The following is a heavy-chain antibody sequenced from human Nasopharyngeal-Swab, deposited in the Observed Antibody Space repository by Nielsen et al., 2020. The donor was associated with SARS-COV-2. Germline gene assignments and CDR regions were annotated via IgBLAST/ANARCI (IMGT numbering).Heavy chain of an antibody. V-gene: IGHV3-23*01. J-gene: IGHJ3*02. Sequence: GGSLRLSCAASGFTFSSYAMSWVRQAPGKGLEWVSAISGSGGSTYYADSVKGRFTISRDNSKNTLYLQMNSLRAEDTAVYYCAKKLENILRYFDWLLDAFDIWGQGTVVTVSS. D-gene: IGHD3-9*01. CDR1: GFTFSSYA. CDR3: AKKLENILRYFDWLLDAFDI. CDR2: ISGSGGST.